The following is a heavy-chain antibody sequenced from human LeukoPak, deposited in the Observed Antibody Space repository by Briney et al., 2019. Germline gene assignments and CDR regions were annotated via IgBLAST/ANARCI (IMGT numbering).Heavy chain of an antibody. CDR3: AKKLDFWSGYFDY. CDR1: GFTFSSYA. J-gene: IGHJ4*02. D-gene: IGHD3-3*01. V-gene: IGHV3-23*01. CDR2: ISGSGGST. Sequence: PGGSLRLSCAASGFTFSSYAMSWVRQAPGKGLEWVSAISGSGGSTYYADSVKGRFTISRDNSKNMLYLQMNSLRAEDTAVYYCAKKLDFWSGYFDYWGQGTLATVSS.